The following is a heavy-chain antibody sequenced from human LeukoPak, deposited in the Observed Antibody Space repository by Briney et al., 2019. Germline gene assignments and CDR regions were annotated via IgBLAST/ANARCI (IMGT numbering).Heavy chain of an antibody. J-gene: IGHJ4*02. CDR2: INHSGST. CDR1: GGSFSGYY. CDR3: ARGLPLPAVDY. V-gene: IGHV4-34*01. Sequence: KPSETLSLTCAVYGGSFSGYYWSWVRQPPGKGLEWIGEINHSGSTNYNPSLKSRVTISVDTSKNQFSLKLRSVTAADTAVYYCARGLPLPAVDYWGQGTLVTVSS.